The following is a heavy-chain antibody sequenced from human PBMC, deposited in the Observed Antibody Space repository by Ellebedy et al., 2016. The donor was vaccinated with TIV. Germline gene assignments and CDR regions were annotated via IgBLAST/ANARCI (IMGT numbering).Heavy chain of an antibody. Sequence: GGSLRLXXAASGFTFDDYAMHWVRQAPGKGLEWVSGISWSSLHIAYADSVKGRFTISRDNSKNVLYLQMNGLRVEDTAMYYCAKPARTDATDYWGQGTLVTVSS. D-gene: IGHD4-17*01. CDR2: ISWSSLHI. CDR3: AKPARTDATDY. V-gene: IGHV3-9*01. J-gene: IGHJ4*02. CDR1: GFTFDDYA.